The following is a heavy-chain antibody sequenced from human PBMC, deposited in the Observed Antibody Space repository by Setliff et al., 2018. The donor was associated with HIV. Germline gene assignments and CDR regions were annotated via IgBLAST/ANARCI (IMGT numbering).Heavy chain of an antibody. J-gene: IGHJ6*03. CDR1: GYTFTNFY. CDR3: ARGGQYSGNYLPRDYYMDV. Sequence: GASVKVSCKASGYTFTNFYIHWVRQAPGQGLEWLGMINPSGGSTTYAQKFQGRVTMTSDTSTSTVYMDLSSLGSEDTAVYYCARGGQYSGNYLPRDYYMDVWGKGTTVTVSS. CDR2: INPSGGST. V-gene: IGHV1-46*01. D-gene: IGHD1-26*01.